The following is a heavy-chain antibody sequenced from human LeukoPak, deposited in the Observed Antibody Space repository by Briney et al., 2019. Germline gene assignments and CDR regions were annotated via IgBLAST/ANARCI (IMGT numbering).Heavy chain of an antibody. V-gene: IGHV3-53*01. CDR2: IYRDGST. Sequence: LRLSXXXSGXIVXNNYMSWVRQAPGKGLEWVSVIYRDGSTYYADSVKGRFTISRDNSKNTLFLQMNSLRAEDTAVYYCARAGGGSYSFDYWGQGTLVTVSS. CDR3: ARAGGGSYSFDY. J-gene: IGHJ4*02. CDR1: GXIVXNNY. D-gene: IGHD1-26*01.